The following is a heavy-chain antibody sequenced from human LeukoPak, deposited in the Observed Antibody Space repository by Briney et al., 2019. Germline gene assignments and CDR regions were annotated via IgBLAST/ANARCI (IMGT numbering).Heavy chain of an antibody. J-gene: IGHJ4*02. CDR2: ISAYNGNT. CDR3: ARDLGGMWLYSGSYWAFDY. CDR1: GYAFTSYG. Sequence: ASVKVSCKASGYAFTSYGISWVRQAPGQGLEWMGWISAYNGNTNYAQKLQGRVTMTTDTSTSTAYMELRSLRSDDTAVYYCARDLGGMWLYSGSYWAFDYWGQGTLVTVSS. V-gene: IGHV1-18*01. D-gene: IGHD1-26*01.